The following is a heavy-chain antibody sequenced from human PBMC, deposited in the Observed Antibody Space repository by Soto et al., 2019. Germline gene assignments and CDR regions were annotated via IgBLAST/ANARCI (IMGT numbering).Heavy chain of an antibody. Sequence: DVQLLESGGGLIQPGGSLRLSCAASGFTFSSYAMTWVRQAPGRGLEWVSVISGSGGITLYTDSVKGRFTISRDNSKNILFLQMSSLRAEDTAVYYCAKDPNGDYAGAFDSWGQGTLVTVSS. CDR1: GFTFSSYA. D-gene: IGHD4-17*01. J-gene: IGHJ4*02. CDR2: ISGSGGIT. CDR3: AKDPNGDYAGAFDS. V-gene: IGHV3-23*01.